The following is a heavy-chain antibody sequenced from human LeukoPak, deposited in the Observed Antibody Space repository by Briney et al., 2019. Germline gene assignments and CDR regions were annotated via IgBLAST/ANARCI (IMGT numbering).Heavy chain of an antibody. J-gene: IGHJ4*02. V-gene: IGHV4-31*03. CDR1: GGSISSVGYY. CDR2: IYYSGST. D-gene: IGHD3-22*01. Sequence: SETLSLTCTVSGGSISSVGYYWSWIGQHPGKGLEWIGYIYYSGSTYYNPSLKSRVTMSLDTSKNQFSLKLSSVTAAGTAVYYCARDQDSSGYLDYWGQGTLVTVSS. CDR3: ARDQDSSGYLDY.